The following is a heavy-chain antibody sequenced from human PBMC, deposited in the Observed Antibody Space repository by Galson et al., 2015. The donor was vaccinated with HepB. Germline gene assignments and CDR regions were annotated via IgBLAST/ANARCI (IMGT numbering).Heavy chain of an antibody. J-gene: IGHJ4*02. V-gene: IGHV3-33*01. D-gene: IGHD3-10*01. Sequence: SLRLSCAAAGFTFSTYDMHWVRQAPGKGLEWVAHIWYYGSKEDYADSVKGRFTISRDDSRNTLYPQMNSLRAEDTAMYYCVGDHYDSRNYYFVAYCGQGTLVTVSS. CDR1: GFTFSTYD. CDR3: VGDHYDSRNYYFVAY. CDR2: IWYYGSKE.